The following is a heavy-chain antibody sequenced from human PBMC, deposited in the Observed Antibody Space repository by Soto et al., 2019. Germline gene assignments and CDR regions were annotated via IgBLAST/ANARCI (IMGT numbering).Heavy chain of an antibody. Sequence: EVQLVESGGGLVKPGGSLRLSCAASGFSFSSYTMNWVRQAPGKGLDWVSSISGGGDYIYYTDSVKGRFTISRDNAKKSVYLQMNTLRAEDTAVYFCDSVSRFALDHWGQGTLVTVAS. CDR3: DSVSRFALDH. CDR2: ISGGGDYI. J-gene: IGHJ4*01. CDR1: GFSFSSYT. V-gene: IGHV3-21*04. D-gene: IGHD3-10*01.